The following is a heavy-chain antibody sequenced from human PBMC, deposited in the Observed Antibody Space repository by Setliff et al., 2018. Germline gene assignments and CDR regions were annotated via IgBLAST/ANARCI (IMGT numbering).Heavy chain of an antibody. CDR1: GFSFSNYA. CDR3: ARTCSGSGCYAGLES. V-gene: IGHV3-30*03. CDR2: ILDDGVKK. Sequence: PGGSLRLPCEASGFSFSNYAMNWVRQAPGKGLEWVAVILDDGVKKYHADSVKGRFTIPRDNSKNTLYLQMNSLRPEDTAVYYCARTCSGSGCYAGLESWGQGTPVTVSS. J-gene: IGHJ4*02. D-gene: IGHD2-15*01.